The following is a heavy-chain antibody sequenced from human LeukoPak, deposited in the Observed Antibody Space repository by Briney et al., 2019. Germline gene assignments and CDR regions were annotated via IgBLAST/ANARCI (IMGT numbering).Heavy chain of an antibody. D-gene: IGHD4-17*01. CDR3: ARDGDYVPPSYFDY. Sequence: GGSLRLSCAASGFTFDDYAMHWVRQAPGKGLEWVSGISWNSGSIGYADSVKGRFTISRDNSKNTLYLQMNSLRAEDTAVYYCARDGDYVPPSYFDYWGQGTLVTVSS. CDR1: GFTFDDYA. V-gene: IGHV3-9*01. J-gene: IGHJ4*02. CDR2: ISWNSGSI.